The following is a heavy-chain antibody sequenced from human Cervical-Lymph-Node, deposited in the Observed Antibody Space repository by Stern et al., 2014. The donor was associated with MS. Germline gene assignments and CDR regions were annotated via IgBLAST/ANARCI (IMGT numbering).Heavy chain of an antibody. Sequence: QVQLVESGGGVVQPGGSLRLSCAASGFTFSTYGMHWVRQAPGKGLEWVAVIWFDGSNKYYGNSVKFRFTISRYNSKNTLSLEMNSLRVEDTAVYYCARERAYNGSPFDYWGQGTPVTVSS. J-gene: IGHJ4*02. V-gene: IGHV3-33*01. D-gene: IGHD1-14*01. CDR3: ARERAYNGSPFDY. CDR1: GFTFSTYG. CDR2: IWFDGSNK.